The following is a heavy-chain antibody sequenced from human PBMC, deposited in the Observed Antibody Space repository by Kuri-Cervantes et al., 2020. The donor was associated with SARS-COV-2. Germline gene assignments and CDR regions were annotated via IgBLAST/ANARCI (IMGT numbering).Heavy chain of an antibody. J-gene: IGHJ4*02. D-gene: IGHD5-24*01. Sequence: GGSLRLSCATSGFTVSRDYMSWVRQAPGKGLEWVSLIYSAGNTYYAASVKGRFTISRDDSNNTLYLQMNSLRAEDTAVYYCARVEMATQSDYWGQGTLVTVSS. CDR1: GFTVSRDY. CDR3: ARVEMATQSDY. CDR2: IYSAGNT. V-gene: IGHV3-53*01.